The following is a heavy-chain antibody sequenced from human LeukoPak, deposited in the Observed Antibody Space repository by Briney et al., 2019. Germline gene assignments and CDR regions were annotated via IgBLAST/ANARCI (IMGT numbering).Heavy chain of an antibody. D-gene: IGHD6-13*01. CDR1: GFTFSSYW. CDR3: ARALGSSWYGVEWYFDL. CDR2: IKQDGSEK. Sequence: GSLRLSCAASGFTFSSYWMSWVRQAPGKGLEWVANIKQDGSEKYYVDSVKGRFTISRDNGKNSLYLQMHSLRAEDTDVYYCARALGSSWYGVEWYFDLWGRGTLVTVSS. V-gene: IGHV3-7*01. J-gene: IGHJ2*01.